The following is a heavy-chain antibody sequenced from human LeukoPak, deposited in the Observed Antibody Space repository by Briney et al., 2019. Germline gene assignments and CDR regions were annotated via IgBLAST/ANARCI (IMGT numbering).Heavy chain of an antibody. CDR1: GGTFSSYA. V-gene: IGHV1-2*02. CDR2: INPNSGGT. D-gene: IGHD6-19*01. J-gene: IGHJ4*02. CDR3: ARDRWSSGWYEDDY. Sequence: ASVKVSCKASGGTFSSYAISWVRQAPGQGLEWMGWINPNSGGTNYAQKFQGRVTMTRDTSISTAYMELSRLRSDDTAVYYCARDRWSSGWYEDDYWGQGTLVTVSS.